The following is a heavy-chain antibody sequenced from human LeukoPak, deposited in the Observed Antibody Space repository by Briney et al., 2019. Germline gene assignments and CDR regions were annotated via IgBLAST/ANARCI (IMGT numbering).Heavy chain of an antibody. D-gene: IGHD4-23*01. CDR2: IYYSGST. Sequence: SETLSLTCAVYGESFSGYYWSWIRQPPGKGLEWIGYIYYSGSTYYNPSLKSRVTISVDTSKNQFSLKLSSVTAADTAVYYCARDGYGGYYYYGMDVWGQGTTVTVSS. CDR1: GESFSGYY. CDR3: ARDGYGGYYYYGMDV. J-gene: IGHJ6*02. V-gene: IGHV4-30-4*01.